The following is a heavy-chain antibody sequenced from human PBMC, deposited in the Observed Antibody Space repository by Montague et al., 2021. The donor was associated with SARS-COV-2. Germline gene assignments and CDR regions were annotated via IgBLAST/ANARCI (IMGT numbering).Heavy chain of an antibody. Sequence: SETLSLTCAVSGASIVNTDCWSWVRQPPGKGLEWIGEIYDTASTNYNPSLKSRVTMSVDKFNNQVSLQLKYLTAADTAVYFCMRAGGYVNRPPVWGQGVLVIVSS. V-gene: IGHV4-4*02. CDR1: GASIVNTDC. CDR3: MRAGGYVNRPPV. D-gene: IGHD6-19*01. J-gene: IGHJ4*02. CDR2: IYDTAST.